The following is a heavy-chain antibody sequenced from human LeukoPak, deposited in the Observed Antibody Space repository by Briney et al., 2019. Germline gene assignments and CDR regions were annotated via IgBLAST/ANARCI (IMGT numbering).Heavy chain of an antibody. Sequence: GGSLRLSCAASGFTFSDYYMSWIRQAPGKGLEWVSYISSSGSTIYYADSVKGRFTISRDNAKNSLYLQMNSLRAEDAAVYYCARGLGYCSGGSCRHPFDYWGQGTLVTVSS. V-gene: IGHV3-11*04. CDR1: GFTFSDYY. CDR3: ARGLGYCSGGSCRHPFDY. CDR2: ISSSGSTI. D-gene: IGHD2-15*01. J-gene: IGHJ4*02.